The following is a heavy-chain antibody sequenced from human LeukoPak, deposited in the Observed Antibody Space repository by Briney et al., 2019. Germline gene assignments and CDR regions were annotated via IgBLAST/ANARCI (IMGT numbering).Heavy chain of an antibody. V-gene: IGHV3-13*01. J-gene: IGHJ5*02. CDR3: ARHDWFDP. CDR2: IGTTDNI. Sequence: PGGSLRLSCAASGFAFSIYDMHWVRQPTGKGLEWVSAIGTTDNIYYADSVKGRFTISRDNSKNTLYLQMNSLRAEDTAVYYCARHDWFDPWGRGTLVTVSS. CDR1: GFAFSIYD.